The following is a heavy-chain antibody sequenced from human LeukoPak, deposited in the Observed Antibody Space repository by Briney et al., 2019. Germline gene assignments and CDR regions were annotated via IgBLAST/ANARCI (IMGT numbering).Heavy chain of an antibody. CDR1: GGSISSSNYY. CDR3: AKTTGRGTVDPGTSGYITF. Sequence: SETLSLTCTVSGGSISSSNYYWDWVRQPPGQGLEWIGSIHYSGSTYYNPSLKSRVTISVDTSKNQFSLKMSSVTAADTAVYYCAKTTGRGTVDPGTSGYITFWGQGTLVTVSS. V-gene: IGHV4-39*01. D-gene: IGHD1-26*01. CDR2: IHYSGST. J-gene: IGHJ4*02.